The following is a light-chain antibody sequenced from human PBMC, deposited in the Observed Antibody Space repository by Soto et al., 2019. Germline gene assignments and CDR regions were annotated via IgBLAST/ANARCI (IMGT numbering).Light chain of an antibody. CDR3: QQSYSTPWT. CDR1: RSISSN. V-gene: IGKV1-39*01. Sequence: DIQMTQSPSSLPQPVEDRVPIPARAGRSISSNLNWYQKKPGKAPKLLIYAASSLQSGVPSRFSGSGSGTDFTLTISSLQPEDFATYYCQQSYSTPWTFGQGTKVEIK. CDR2: AAS. J-gene: IGKJ1*01.